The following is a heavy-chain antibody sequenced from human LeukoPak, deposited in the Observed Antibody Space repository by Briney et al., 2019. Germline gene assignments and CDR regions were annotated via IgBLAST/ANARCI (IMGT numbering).Heavy chain of an antibody. V-gene: IGHV3-66*01. CDR3: ARETPLTKWELQQGTL. CDR1: GFTVSSNY. J-gene: IGHJ4*02. CDR2: IYSGGST. D-gene: IGHD1-26*01. Sequence: PGGSLRLSCAASGFTVSSNYMSWVRQAPGKGLEWVSVIYSGGSTYYADSVKGRFTISRDNSKNTLYLQMNSLRAEDTAVYYCARETPLTKWELQQGTLWGQGTLVTVSS.